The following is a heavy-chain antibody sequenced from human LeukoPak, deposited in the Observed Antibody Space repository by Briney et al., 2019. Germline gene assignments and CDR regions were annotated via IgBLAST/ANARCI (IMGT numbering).Heavy chain of an antibody. CDR3: ATLVVRGPDDY. CDR1: GYTFTGYY. Sequence: GASVKVSCKSSGYTFTGYYLHWVRQAPGQGLEWMGWINPNSGDTNYAQKFQGRVTMTRDTSISTAYMELSRLRSDNTAVYYCATLVVRGPDDYWGQGTLVTVSS. J-gene: IGHJ4*02. CDR2: INPNSGDT. V-gene: IGHV1-2*02. D-gene: IGHD3-10*01.